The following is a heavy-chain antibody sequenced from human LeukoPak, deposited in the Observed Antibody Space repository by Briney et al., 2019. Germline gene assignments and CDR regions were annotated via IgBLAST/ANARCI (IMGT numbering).Heavy chain of an antibody. V-gene: IGHV1-69*05. Sequence: SVKVSCKASGGTFSSYAISWVRQAPGQGLEWMGRIIPIFGTANYAQKFQGRVTITTDESTSTAYMELGSLRSEDTAVYYCAKTGIQLWLFDYWGQGTLVTVSS. CDR1: GGTFSSYA. CDR2: IIPIFGTA. J-gene: IGHJ4*02. CDR3: AKTGIQLWLFDY. D-gene: IGHD5-18*01.